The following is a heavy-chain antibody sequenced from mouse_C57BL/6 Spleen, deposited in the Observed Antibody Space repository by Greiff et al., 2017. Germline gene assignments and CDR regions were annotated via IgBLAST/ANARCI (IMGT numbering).Heavy chain of an antibody. CDR3: AIGLDDYDPYFDY. CDR1: GYTFTSYW. Sequence: QVQLQQSGAELVKPGASVKLSCTASGYTFTSYWMHWVKQRPGQGLEWIGMIHPNSGSTNYNEKFKSKATLTVDKPSSTAYMQLSSLTTENSAVDYCAIGLDDYDPYFDYWGQGTTLTVSS. V-gene: IGHV1-64*01. D-gene: IGHD2-4*01. J-gene: IGHJ2*01. CDR2: IHPNSGST.